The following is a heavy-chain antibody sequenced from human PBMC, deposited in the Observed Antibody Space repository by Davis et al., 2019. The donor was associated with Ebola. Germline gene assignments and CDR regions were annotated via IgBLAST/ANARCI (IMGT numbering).Heavy chain of an antibody. CDR1: GFTFTNYW. CDR3: ARPTGYSSGRFDY. D-gene: IGHD6-19*01. J-gene: IGHJ4*02. CDR2: IFPGDSDT. V-gene: IGHV5-51*01. Sequence: PGGSLRLSCQGVGFTFTNYWIGWVRQMSGKGLEWMGIIFPGDSDTKYSPSFQGQVTISADKSISTAYLQWSSLKASDTAMYYCARPTGYSSGRFDYWGQGTLVTVSS.